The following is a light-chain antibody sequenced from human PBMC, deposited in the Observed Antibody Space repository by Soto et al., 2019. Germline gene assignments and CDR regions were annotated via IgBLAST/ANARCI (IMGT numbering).Light chain of an antibody. CDR3: QQYTEWPLT. Sequence: ERVMTQSPATLSVSPGEKATLSCRASQTVSNNLAWYQQKPGQAPRLLIYFASTRATGIPARFSGSGSGTEFTLTISTLQSEDFAVYYCQQYTEWPLTFGGGTKVETK. CDR1: QTVSNN. CDR2: FAS. J-gene: IGKJ4*01. V-gene: IGKV3-15*01.